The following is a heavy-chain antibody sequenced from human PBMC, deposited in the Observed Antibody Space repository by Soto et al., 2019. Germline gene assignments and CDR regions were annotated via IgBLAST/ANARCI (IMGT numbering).Heavy chain of an antibody. CDR3: VRDVGYDYVN. D-gene: IGHD5-12*01. J-gene: IGHJ4*02. V-gene: IGHV3-7*01. Sequence: EVQLVESGGGLVQPGGSLRISCAVSGFTFSSYWMSWVRQAPGKGLEWLATIKQGGSEKYYVDSVKGRFTISGDNAENSLYLQMNSLSAEDTAVYFCVRDVGYDYVNWGQGTLVTVSS. CDR1: GFTFSSYW. CDR2: IKQGGSEK.